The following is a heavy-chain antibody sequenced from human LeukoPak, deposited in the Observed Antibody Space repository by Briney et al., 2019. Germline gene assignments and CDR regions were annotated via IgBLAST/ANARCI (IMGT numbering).Heavy chain of an antibody. CDR1: GFIIRSYS. Sequence: GGSLRLSCAASGFIIRSYSMNWVRQAPGKGLEWVSYISSSSSTIYYADSVKGRFTVSRDNAKNTVYLQMNSLRAEDTGVYYCARDRLEAVTDDDYFDYWGQGTLVTVSS. V-gene: IGHV3-48*01. CDR3: ARDRLEAVTDDDYFDY. D-gene: IGHD2-21*02. J-gene: IGHJ4*02. CDR2: ISSSSSTI.